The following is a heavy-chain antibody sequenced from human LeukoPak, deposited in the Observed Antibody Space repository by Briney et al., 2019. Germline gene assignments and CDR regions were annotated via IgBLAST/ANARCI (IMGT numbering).Heavy chain of an antibody. D-gene: IGHD3-10*01. CDR2: ISYDGSNK. Sequence: GGSLRLSCAASGFTFSSYAMHWVRQAPGKGLEWVAVISYDGSNKYYADSVKGRFTISRDNSKNTLYLQMNSLRAEDTAVYYCAKGRGFGELYFDYWGQGTLVTVSS. V-gene: IGHV3-30*04. J-gene: IGHJ4*02. CDR3: AKGRGFGELYFDY. CDR1: GFTFSSYA.